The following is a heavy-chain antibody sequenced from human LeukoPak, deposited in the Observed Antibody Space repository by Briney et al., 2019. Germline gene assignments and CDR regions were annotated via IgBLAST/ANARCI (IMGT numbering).Heavy chain of an antibody. D-gene: IGHD3-9*01. CDR2: IYTSGTI. V-gene: IGHV4-4*07. J-gene: IGHJ5*02. CDR3: ARGCVLRYFDWLPHYNWFDP. CDR1: GGSISSYY. Sequence: SETLSLTCTVSGGSISSYYWSWIRQPAGTALEWIGRIYTSGTITYNPSLKSRVTMSVDTSKNQFSLKLSSVTAADTAVYYCARGCVLRYFDWLPHYNWFDPWGQGTLVTVSS.